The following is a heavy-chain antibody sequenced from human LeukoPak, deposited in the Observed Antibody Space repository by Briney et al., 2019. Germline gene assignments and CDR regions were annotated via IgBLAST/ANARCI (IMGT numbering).Heavy chain of an antibody. CDR1: GFVFSGYW. J-gene: IGHJ4*02. CDR3: ASDRDFRLHY. CDR2: INEDGSKK. Sequence: GGSLRLFCAASGFVFSGYWMSWVRQAPGKGLEWVANINEDGSKKHYLDSVEGRFTISRDNAKNSLYLQMNSLRAEDTAVFYCASDRDFRLHYWGQGTLVTVSS. V-gene: IGHV3-7*03. D-gene: IGHD2-21*02.